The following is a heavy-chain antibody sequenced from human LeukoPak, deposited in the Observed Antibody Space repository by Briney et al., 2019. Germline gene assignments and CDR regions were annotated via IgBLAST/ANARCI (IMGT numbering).Heavy chain of an antibody. Sequence: SETLSLTCTVSGGSISSYYWSWIRQPPGKGLEWIGYIYSSGSTNYNPSLKSRVTTSVDTSKNQFSLKLSSVTAADTAVYSCARAYGGSYYGYYFDYWGQGALVTVSS. CDR1: GGSISSYY. J-gene: IGHJ4*02. CDR3: ARAYGGSYYGYYFDY. V-gene: IGHV4-59*01. D-gene: IGHD1-26*01. CDR2: IYSSGST.